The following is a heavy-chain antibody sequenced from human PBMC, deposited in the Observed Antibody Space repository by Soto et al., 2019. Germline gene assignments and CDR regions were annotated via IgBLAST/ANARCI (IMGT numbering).Heavy chain of an antibody. CDR3: ARGIRRNWFDP. CDR1: GGSISSSSYY. D-gene: IGHD3-3*02. V-gene: IGHV4-39*07. CDR2: IFYSGST. Sequence: PWETLSLTCTVSGGSISSSSYYWGWIRQPPGKGLGWIGSIFYSGSTYYNPSLKSRVTISVDTSKNQFSLKLSSVTAADTAVYYCARGIRRNWFDPWGQGTLVTISS. J-gene: IGHJ5*02.